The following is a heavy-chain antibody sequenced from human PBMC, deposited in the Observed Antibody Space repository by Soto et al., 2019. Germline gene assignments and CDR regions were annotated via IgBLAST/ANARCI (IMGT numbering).Heavy chain of an antibody. CDR1: GYTFTSYD. D-gene: IGHD3-16*01. CDR2: MNPNSGNT. J-gene: IGHJ4*02. Sequence: ASVKVSSKASGYTFTSYDINWVRQATGQGLEWMGWMNPNSGNTGYAQKFQGRVTMTRNTSISTAYMELSSLRSEDTAVYYCARGWVMITFGGVYPADYWGQGTLVTVSS. CDR3: ARGWVMITFGGVYPADY. V-gene: IGHV1-8*01.